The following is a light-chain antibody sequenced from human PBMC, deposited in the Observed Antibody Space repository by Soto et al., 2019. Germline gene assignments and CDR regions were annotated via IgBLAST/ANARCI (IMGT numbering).Light chain of an antibody. CDR2: GAS. CDR1: QSLSSSY. CDR3: QHYGRPPRT. Sequence: EIVLTQSPGTLSLSPGDRGTLSCRASQSLSSSYLAWYQQKPGQPPRLLIYGASSRATGIPDRFSGSGSGTDFTLTISRLEPEDFDVYYCQHYGRPPRTLAQGTKVDIK. J-gene: IGKJ1*01. V-gene: IGKV3-20*01.